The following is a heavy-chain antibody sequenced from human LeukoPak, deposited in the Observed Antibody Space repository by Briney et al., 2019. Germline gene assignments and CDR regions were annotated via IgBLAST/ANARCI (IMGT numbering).Heavy chain of an antibody. CDR1: GYTFTIYD. CDR3: ARGSHYDFWSGYSNHFDY. D-gene: IGHD3-3*01. V-gene: IGHV1-8*03. J-gene: IGHJ4*02. Sequence: ASVTVSFKASGYTFTIYDINWVRQATGQGLEWMGWMNPNSGNTGYTQKFQGRVTITRNTSISTAYMELSSLRSEDTAVYYCARGSHYDFWSGYSNHFDYWGQGTLVTVSS. CDR2: MNPNSGNT.